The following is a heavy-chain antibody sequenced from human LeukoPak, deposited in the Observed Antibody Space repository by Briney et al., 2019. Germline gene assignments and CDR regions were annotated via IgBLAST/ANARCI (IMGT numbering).Heavy chain of an antibody. V-gene: IGHV4-61*02. D-gene: IGHD6-19*01. CDR3: ARESAGYSSGWTPGY. CDR1: GGSISSGSYY. J-gene: IGHJ4*02. CDR2: IYTSGST. Sequence: NPSETLSLTCTVSGGSISSGSYYWSWIRQPAGKGLEWIGRIYTSGSTNYNPSLKSRVTISVDTSKNQLSLKLSSVTAADTAVYYCARESAGYSSGWTPGYWGQGTLVTVSS.